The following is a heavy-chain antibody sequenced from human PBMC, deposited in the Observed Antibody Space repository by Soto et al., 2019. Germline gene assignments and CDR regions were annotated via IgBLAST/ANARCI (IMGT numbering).Heavy chain of an antibody. V-gene: IGHV3-23*01. CDR1: GFTFSSYA. D-gene: IGHD2-2*01. Sequence: EVQLLESGGGLVQPGGSLRLSCAASGFTFSSYAMSWVRQAPGKGLEWVSAISGSGGSTYYADSVKGRFTISRDNSKNTLYLQMNSLRAEDTAVYYCAKGGSGYCSSTSCSPLEDYWGQGTLVTVSS. CDR2: ISGSGGST. J-gene: IGHJ4*02. CDR3: AKGGSGYCSSTSCSPLEDY.